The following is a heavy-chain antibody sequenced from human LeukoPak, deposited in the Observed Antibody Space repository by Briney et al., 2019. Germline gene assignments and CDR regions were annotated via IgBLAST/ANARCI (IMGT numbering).Heavy chain of an antibody. CDR2: INHSGST. CDR3: ARGGSGWYI. D-gene: IGHD6-19*01. Sequence: PSETLSLTCAVYGGSFSGYYWSWIRQPPGKGLEWIGEINHSGSTNYNPSLKSRVTISVDTSKNQFSLKLSSVTAADTAMYYCARGGSGWYIWGQGTLVTVSS. CDR1: GGSFSGYY. V-gene: IGHV4-34*01. J-gene: IGHJ4*02.